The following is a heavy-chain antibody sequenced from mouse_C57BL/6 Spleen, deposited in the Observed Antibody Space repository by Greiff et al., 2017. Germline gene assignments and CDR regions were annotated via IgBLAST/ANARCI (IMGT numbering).Heavy chain of an antibody. CDR1: GYTFTSYW. J-gene: IGHJ2*01. V-gene: IGHV1-59*01. CDR3: ARLGGGYYEGY. D-gene: IGHD2-3*01. CDR2: IDPSDSYT. Sequence: QVQLQQPGAELVRPGTSVKLSCKASGYTFTSYWMPWVKQRPGQGLEWIGVIDPSDSYTNYNQKFKGKATLTVDTSSSTAYMQLSSLTSEDSAVYYCARLGGGYYEGYWGQGTTLTVSS.